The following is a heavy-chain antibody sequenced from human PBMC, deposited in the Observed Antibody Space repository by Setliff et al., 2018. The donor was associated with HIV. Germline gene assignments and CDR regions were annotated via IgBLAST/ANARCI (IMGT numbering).Heavy chain of an antibody. CDR1: GGSISSSSYY. CDR2: IYYSGST. D-gene: IGHD3-10*01. V-gene: IGHV4-39*01. J-gene: IGHJ6*03. Sequence: PSETLSLTCTVSGGSISSSSYYWGWIRQPPGKGLAWIGSIYYSGSTYYNPSLKSRVTISVDTSKNQFSLKLSSVTAADTAVYYCAVLTHYYGSGSSGPTDYYYYMDVWGKGTTVTVSS. CDR3: AVLTHYYGSGSSGPTDYYYYMDV.